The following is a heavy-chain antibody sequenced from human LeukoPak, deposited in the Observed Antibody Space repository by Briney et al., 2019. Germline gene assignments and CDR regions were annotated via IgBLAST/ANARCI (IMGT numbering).Heavy chain of an antibody. V-gene: IGHV4-39*07. CDR1: GGSINSSSYY. CDR2: IYYSGST. Sequence: SETLSLTCTVSGGSINSSSYYWGWIGQPPGKGLEWIGSIYYSGSTYYNPSLKSRVTISVDTSKNQFSLRLSSVTAADTAVYYCARGDIPNYYDSSGYIDYWGQGTLVTVSS. D-gene: IGHD3-22*01. CDR3: ARGDIPNYYDSSGYIDY. J-gene: IGHJ4*02.